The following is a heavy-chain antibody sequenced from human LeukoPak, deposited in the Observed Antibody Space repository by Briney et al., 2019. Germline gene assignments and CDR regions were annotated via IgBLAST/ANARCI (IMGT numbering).Heavy chain of an antibody. CDR3: AKDEFVASDFTGAFDI. V-gene: IGHV3-9*03. CDR1: GFTFDDYA. D-gene: IGHD2-8*02. J-gene: IGHJ3*02. Sequence: GGSLGLSCAASGFTFDDYAMHWVRQAPGKGLESGSGISWNSGSIGYADSVKGRFTISRDNAKNSLYLQMNSLRAEDMALYYCAKDEFVASDFTGAFDIWGQGTMVTVSS. CDR2: ISWNSGSI.